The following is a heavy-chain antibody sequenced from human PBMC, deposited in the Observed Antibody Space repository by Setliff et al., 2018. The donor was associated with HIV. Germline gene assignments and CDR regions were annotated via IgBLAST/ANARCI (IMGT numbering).Heavy chain of an antibody. J-gene: IGHJ4*02. D-gene: IGHD3-3*01. CDR2: VRYDGSSK. CDR3: ARDVSWRVRTYIDY. CDR1: GFTFSNYG. V-gene: IGHV3-30*02. Sequence: PGGSLRLSCAAFGFTFSNYGMHWVRQAPGKGLECVAFVRYDGSSKYYSDSVKGRFTISRDNAKNSLYLQMNSLTAEDTAVYYCARDVSWRVRTYIDYWGQGALVTVSS.